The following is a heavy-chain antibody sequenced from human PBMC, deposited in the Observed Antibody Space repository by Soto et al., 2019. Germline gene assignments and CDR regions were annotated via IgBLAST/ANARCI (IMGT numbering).Heavy chain of an antibody. J-gene: IGHJ4*02. CDR3: AKGDGGYFDH. CDR2: IEISGRAT. V-gene: IGHV3-23*05. CDR1: GFSFSNYA. Sequence: EVQLLESGGGLVQPGGSLRLSCIASGFSFSNYAMIWVRQAPGKGPEWVSSIEISGRATYYADAVKGRFTISRDDSKNAVYLQMNILRGEDTAVYFCAKGDGGYFDHWGQGSLVTVSS. D-gene: IGHD3-16*01.